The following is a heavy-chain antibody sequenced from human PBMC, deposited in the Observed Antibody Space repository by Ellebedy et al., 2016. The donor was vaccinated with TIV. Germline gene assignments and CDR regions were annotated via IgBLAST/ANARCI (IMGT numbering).Heavy chain of an antibody. D-gene: IGHD3-3*01. CDR3: AKDLSESGLSFDD. CDR2: ISGSNSKT. Sequence: PGGSLRLSCAASGFIFENYAMNWVRQAPGEGLEWVAGISGSNSKTYYGDSVKGRFTISRDNSRSMVYLQMNSLRVEDTAMYFCAKDLSESGLSFDDWGQGTFVTVSS. CDR1: GFIFENYA. V-gene: IGHV3-23*01. J-gene: IGHJ4*02.